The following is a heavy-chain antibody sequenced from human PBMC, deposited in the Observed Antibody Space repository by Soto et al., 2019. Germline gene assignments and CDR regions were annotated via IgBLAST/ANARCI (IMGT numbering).Heavy chain of an antibody. D-gene: IGHD3-9*01. CDR3: ARSMDYDIMPCYYFDS. J-gene: IGHJ4*02. Sequence: QVQLVQSGAEVKKPGASVKVSCKASGYTFTSYGISWVRQAPGQGLEWMGWISAYNGNTKFARKFQDRVTMTADTSTSPAYMELRSLRSEATAVFYCARSMDYDIMPCYYFDSWGQGPLVIVSS. CDR1: GYTFTSYG. V-gene: IGHV1-18*01. CDR2: ISAYNGNT.